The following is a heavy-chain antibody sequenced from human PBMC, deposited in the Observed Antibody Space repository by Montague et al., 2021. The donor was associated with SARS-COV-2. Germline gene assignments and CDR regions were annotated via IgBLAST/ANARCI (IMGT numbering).Heavy chain of an antibody. CDR2: MHDSGTA. Sequence: SETLSLTCTVSDGSIRSNYWNWMWQTPGKGMEWIGYMHDSGTANYNPSLRSRVTLMVDASRTQFSLKLSSVTAADTAMYYCTRLPRGAGTWGYFDYWGQGTLVTVSS. D-gene: IGHD3-10*01. V-gene: IGHV4-59*08. J-gene: IGHJ4*02. CDR3: TRLPRGAGTWGYFDY. CDR1: DGSIRSNY.